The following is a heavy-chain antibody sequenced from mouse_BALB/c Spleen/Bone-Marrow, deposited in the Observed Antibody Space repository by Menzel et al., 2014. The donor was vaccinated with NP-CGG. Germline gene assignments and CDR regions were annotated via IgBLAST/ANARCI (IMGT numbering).Heavy chain of an antibody. CDR3: ARFATGSFAY. CDR1: GYVFXDYW. Sequence: QVQLKESGAELVRPGSSVKISCKASGYVFXDYWMNWLRQRPGQGLEWIGQIFPVNADTNYKANFKDKVTLTADKSSTTAYMQPNSLTSEDSAVYFCARFATGSFAYWGQGTLVTVSA. V-gene: IGHV1-80*01. CDR2: IFPVNADT. J-gene: IGHJ3*01. D-gene: IGHD1-1*01.